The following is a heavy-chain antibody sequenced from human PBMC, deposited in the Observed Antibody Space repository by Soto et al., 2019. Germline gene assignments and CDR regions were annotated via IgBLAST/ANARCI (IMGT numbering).Heavy chain of an antibody. CDR1: GFTFSDYY. J-gene: IGHJ4*02. CDR2: ISGNGNTK. CDR3: VRDVGSDYLAF. D-gene: IGHD4-17*01. Sequence: QVHLVEFGGGLVQPGGSLRLSCAASGFTFSDYYMSWIRQAPGKGLEWLSYISGNGNTKYYADSVKGRFTIPRDNAKNSVDLQMNSLRDDDTAVYYCVRDVGSDYLAFWGQGALVTVSS. V-gene: IGHV3-11*01.